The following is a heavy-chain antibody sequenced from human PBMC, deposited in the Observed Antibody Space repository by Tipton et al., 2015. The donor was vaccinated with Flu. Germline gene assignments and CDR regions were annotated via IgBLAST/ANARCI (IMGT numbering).Heavy chain of an antibody. J-gene: IGHJ4*02. CDR1: GGSISSYY. CDR3: TKGFYHTPFDY. Sequence: TLSLTCTVSGGSISSYYWSWIQQPPGKGLEWIGYIYYSGSTNYNPSLKSRVTISVDTSKNQFSLKLSSVTAADTAVYYCTKGFYHTPFDYWGQGTLVTVSS. D-gene: IGHD1-14*01. V-gene: IGHV4-59*07. CDR2: IYYSGST.